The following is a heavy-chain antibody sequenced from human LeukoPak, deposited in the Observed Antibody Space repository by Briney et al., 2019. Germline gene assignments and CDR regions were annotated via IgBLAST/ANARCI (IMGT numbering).Heavy chain of an antibody. Sequence: ASVKVSCKASGYTFTSYDINWVRQATGQGLEWMGWMNPNSGNTGYAQKFQGRVTITRNTSISTAYMELSSLRSEDTAVYYCARVRGYTLGWFDPWGQGTLVTVSS. V-gene: IGHV1-8*03. D-gene: IGHD3-22*01. CDR3: ARVRGYTLGWFDP. CDR2: MNPNSGNT. CDR1: GYTFTSYD. J-gene: IGHJ5*02.